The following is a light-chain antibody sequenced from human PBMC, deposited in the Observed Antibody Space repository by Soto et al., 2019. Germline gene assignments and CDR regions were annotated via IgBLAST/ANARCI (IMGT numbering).Light chain of an antibody. J-gene: IGKJ1*01. Sequence: DIQMTQSPSSLSASVGDRVTITCRASQSISTRLAWYQQKPGKAPKLLIYDASSLESGVPSRFSGSGSGTEFTLTICSMQPDDFATYYCQQYNAYSRTFGRGTKVDIK. CDR1: QSISTR. CDR3: QQYNAYSRT. CDR2: DAS. V-gene: IGKV1-5*01.